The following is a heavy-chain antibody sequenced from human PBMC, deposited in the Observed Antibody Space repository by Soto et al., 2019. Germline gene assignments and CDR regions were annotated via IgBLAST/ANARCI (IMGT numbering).Heavy chain of an antibody. Sequence: SETLSLTCAVSGGSISSGGYSWSWIRQPPGKGLEWIGYIYYSGSTNYNPSLKSRVTISVDTSKNQFSLKLSSVTAADTAVYYCARDPGEVNDYYYGMDVWGQGTTVTVSS. V-gene: IGHV4-61*08. CDR2: IYYSGST. D-gene: IGHD3-10*01. CDR3: ARDPGEVNDYYYGMDV. J-gene: IGHJ6*02. CDR1: GGSISSGGYS.